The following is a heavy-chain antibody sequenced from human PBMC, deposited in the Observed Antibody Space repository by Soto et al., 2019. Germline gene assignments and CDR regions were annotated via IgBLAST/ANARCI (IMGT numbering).Heavy chain of an antibody. CDR1: GYTFTSYA. CDR2: INANGGST. D-gene: IGHD3-9*01. V-gene: IGHV1-46*01. Sequence: ASVKVSCKASGYTFTSYAIHSVRQAPGQRLEKIGRINANGGSTNYAQKFQGRLTMTRDTSTATVYMDLSALTSEDTTMYYCARGLGLGDCWGQGTLVTVSS. J-gene: IGHJ4*02. CDR3: ARGLGLGDC.